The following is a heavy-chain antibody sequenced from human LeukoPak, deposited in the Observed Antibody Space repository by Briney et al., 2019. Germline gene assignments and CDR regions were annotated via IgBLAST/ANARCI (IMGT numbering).Heavy chain of an antibody. J-gene: IGHJ6*02. Sequence: GGSLRLPCAASGFTFSSYGMHWVRQAPGKGLEWVAVIWYDGSNKYYADSVKGRFTISRDNSKNTLYLQMNSLRAEDTAVYYCARDWKVALNPNANGMDVWGQGTTVTVSS. V-gene: IGHV3-33*08. D-gene: IGHD5-12*01. CDR2: IWYDGSNK. CDR3: ARDWKVALNPNANGMDV. CDR1: GFTFSSYG.